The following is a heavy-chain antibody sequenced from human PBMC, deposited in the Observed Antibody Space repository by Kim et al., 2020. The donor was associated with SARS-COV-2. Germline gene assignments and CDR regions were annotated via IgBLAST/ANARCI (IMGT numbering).Heavy chain of an antibody. CDR1: GGSISSSSYY. D-gene: IGHD3-10*01. Sequence: SETLSLTCTVSGGSISSSSYYWGWIRQPPGKGLEWIGSIYYSGSTYYNPSLKSRVTISVDTSKNQFSLKLSSVTAADTAVYYCARDRGVLLWFGELLSLFDPWGQGTLVTVSS. V-gene: IGHV4-39*07. CDR2: IYYSGST. J-gene: IGHJ5*02. CDR3: ARDRGVLLWFGELLSLFDP.